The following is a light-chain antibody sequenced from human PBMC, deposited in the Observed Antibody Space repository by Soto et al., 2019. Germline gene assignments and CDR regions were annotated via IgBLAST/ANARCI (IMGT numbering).Light chain of an antibody. CDR1: QSVSSR. Sequence: EIVMTQSPGTLSLSPGERATLSCRASQSVSSRLAWYQQKPGQAPRLLISGASSRATGIPDRFSGSGSGTDFTLTISRLEPEDFAVYYCQQYGDSPLTFGQGTKVDI. CDR3: QQYGDSPLT. V-gene: IGKV3-20*01. CDR2: GAS. J-gene: IGKJ1*01.